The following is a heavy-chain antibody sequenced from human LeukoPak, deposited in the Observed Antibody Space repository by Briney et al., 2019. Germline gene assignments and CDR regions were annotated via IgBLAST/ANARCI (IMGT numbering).Heavy chain of an antibody. J-gene: IGHJ4*02. Sequence: GGSLRLSCAVSGFTFRNYGMSWVRQAPGRGLEWVSAISGSGDSTYYTDSVKGRFTISRDNDKNTLYLQMSSLRDEDTAIYYCAKGHGDWYFYYFDYWGQGTLVTVSS. CDR3: AKGHGDWYFYYFDY. V-gene: IGHV3-23*01. CDR1: GFTFRNYG. CDR2: ISGSGDST. D-gene: IGHD2-21*02.